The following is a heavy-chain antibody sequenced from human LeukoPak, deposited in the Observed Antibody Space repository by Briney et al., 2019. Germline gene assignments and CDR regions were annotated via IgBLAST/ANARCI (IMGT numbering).Heavy chain of an antibody. CDR2: ISFDGSHK. D-gene: IGHD3-10*01. CDR3: AKRGVIIRVFLVGYHKEAYYFDS. V-gene: IGHV3-30*18. CDR1: GFTFSGFG. Sequence: GGSLRLSSAASGFTFSGFGMHWVRQAPGKGLEWVAVISFDGSHKYYADSVKGRFTISRDNPKNTLYLQMNSLRAEDTAVYFCAKRGVIIRVFLVGYHKEAYYFDSWGQGALVTVSS. J-gene: IGHJ4*02.